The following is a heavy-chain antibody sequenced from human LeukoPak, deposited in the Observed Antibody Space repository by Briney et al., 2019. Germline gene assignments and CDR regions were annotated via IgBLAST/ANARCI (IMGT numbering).Heavy chain of an antibody. Sequence: PSETLPLTCTVSGGSISSYYWSWIRQPAGKGLEWIGRIYTSGSTNYNPSLKSRVTMSVDTSKNQFSLKLSSVTAADTGVYYCARGGTSGWYPYYFDYWGQGTLVTVSS. CDR2: IYTSGST. J-gene: IGHJ4*02. V-gene: IGHV4-4*07. CDR1: GGSISSYY. D-gene: IGHD6-19*01. CDR3: ARGGTSGWYPYYFDY.